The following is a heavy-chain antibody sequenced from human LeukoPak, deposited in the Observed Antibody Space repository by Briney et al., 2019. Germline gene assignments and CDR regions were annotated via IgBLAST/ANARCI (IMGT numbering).Heavy chain of an antibody. CDR3: ARDVYDYVWGSYRPDAFDI. V-gene: IGHV1-69*13. D-gene: IGHD3-16*02. Sequence: SVKVSCKASGGTFSSYAISWVRQAPGQGLEWMGGIIPIFGTANYAQKFQGRVTITADESTSTAYMELSSLRSEDTAVYYCARDVYDYVWGSYRPDAFDIWGHGTMVTVSS. CDR2: IIPIFGTA. J-gene: IGHJ3*02. CDR1: GGTFSSYA.